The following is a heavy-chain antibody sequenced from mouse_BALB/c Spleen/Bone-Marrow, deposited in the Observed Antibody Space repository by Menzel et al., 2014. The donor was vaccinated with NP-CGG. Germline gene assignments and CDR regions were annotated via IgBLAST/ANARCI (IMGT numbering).Heavy chain of an antibody. CDR2: ISSGSSA. Sequence: EVQRVESGGGLVKPGGSLKLSCAASGFTFXSYAMSWVRQTPEKRLEWVASISSGSSAYYPDSVKGRFTISRDNARNILYLQMSSLRSEDTAMYYCARGRTRGYTMDYWGQGTSVTVSS. CDR1: GFTFXSYA. CDR3: ARGRTRGYTMDY. V-gene: IGHV5-6-5*01. J-gene: IGHJ4*01.